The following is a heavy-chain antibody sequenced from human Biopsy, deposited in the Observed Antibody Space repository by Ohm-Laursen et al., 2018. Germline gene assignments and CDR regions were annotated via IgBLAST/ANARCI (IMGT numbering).Heavy chain of an antibody. V-gene: IGHV4-61*01. CDR2: IYSGGNT. D-gene: IGHD6-19*01. Sequence: GTLSLTCTVSGDSLTSGPENWSWIRQSPGQGLVYIGFIYSGGNTNYNPSLKTRVTMSVDTSKNQFYLKLYSVTAEDTAFYYCARGRRTSGWPYFDNWGQGALVIVSP. J-gene: IGHJ4*02. CDR3: ARGRRTSGWPYFDN. CDR1: GDSLTSGPEN.